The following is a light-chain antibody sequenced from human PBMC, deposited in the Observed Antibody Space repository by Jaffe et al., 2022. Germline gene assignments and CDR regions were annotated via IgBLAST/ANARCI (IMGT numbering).Light chain of an antibody. Sequence: DIVMTQTPLSLSVTPGQPASMSCKSSQSLLYSNGKTYLHWYLQKSGQPPQLLIYDVSNRFSGVPDRFSGSGSGTDFTLKISRVEAEDVGIYYCMQSMQVPRYTFGQGTKLEVK. J-gene: IGKJ2*01. V-gene: IGKV2D-29*01. CDR2: DVS. CDR1: QSLLYSNGKTY. CDR3: MQSMQVPRYT.